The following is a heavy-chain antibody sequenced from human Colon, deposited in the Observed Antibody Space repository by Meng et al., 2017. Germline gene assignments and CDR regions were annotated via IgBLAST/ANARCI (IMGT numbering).Heavy chain of an antibody. CDR1: GFTFSSYA. V-gene: IGHV3-30*04. CDR3: ARGLGVGYYYDSSGYYYSY. J-gene: IGHJ4*02. CDR2: ISYDGSNK. D-gene: IGHD3-22*01. Sequence: GESLKISCAASGFTFSSYAMHWVRQAPGKGLEWVAVISYDGSNKYYADSVKGRFTISRDNSKNTLYLQTNSLRAEDTAVYYCARGLGVGYYYDSSGYYYSYWGQGTLVTVSS.